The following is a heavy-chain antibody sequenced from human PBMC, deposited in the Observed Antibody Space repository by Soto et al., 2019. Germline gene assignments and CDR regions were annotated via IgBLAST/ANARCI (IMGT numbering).Heavy chain of an antibody. CDR3: ARGGYDFWSGYHSDY. Sequence: EVHLEESGGGLVQPGGSLRLYCEASRFSFNTYWMQWVRQAPGKGLVWLSRINSDGSSATHADFVKGRFTIFRDNAKNTLYLQMRSLRAEDTAVYYCARGGYDFWSGYHSDYWGQGTLVTVSS. J-gene: IGHJ4*02. D-gene: IGHD3-3*01. CDR2: INSDGSSA. CDR1: RFSFNTYW. V-gene: IGHV3-74*01.